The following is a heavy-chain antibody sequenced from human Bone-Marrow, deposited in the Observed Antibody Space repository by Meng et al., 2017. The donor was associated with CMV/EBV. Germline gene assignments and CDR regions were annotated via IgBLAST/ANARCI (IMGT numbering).Heavy chain of an antibody. CDR2: INHSGST. V-gene: IGHV4-34*01. CDR3: ARGAVVVIASPDY. CDR1: GGSFSGYY. D-gene: IGHD2-21*01. J-gene: IGHJ4*02. Sequence: SETLSLTCAVYGGSFSGYYWSWIRQPPGKGLEWIGEINHSGSTNYNPSLKSRVTISVDKSKNQFSLKLSSVTAADTAVYYCARGAVVVIASPDYWGQGTLVTVSS.